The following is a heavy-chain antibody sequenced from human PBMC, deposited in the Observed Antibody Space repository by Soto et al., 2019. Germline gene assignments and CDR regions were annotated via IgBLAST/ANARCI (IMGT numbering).Heavy chain of an antibody. D-gene: IGHD1-26*01. V-gene: IGHV1-2*04. CDR2: MNPNSGGT. CDR3: ARAPFIVGANNWFDP. CDR1: GYTFTSYD. J-gene: IGHJ5*02. Sequence: ASVKVSCKASGYTFTSYDINWVRQATGQGFEYLGWMNPNSGGTNYAQKFQGWVAMTRDTSISTAYMELSRLRSDDTAVYYCARAPFIVGANNWFDPWGQGTLVTVSS.